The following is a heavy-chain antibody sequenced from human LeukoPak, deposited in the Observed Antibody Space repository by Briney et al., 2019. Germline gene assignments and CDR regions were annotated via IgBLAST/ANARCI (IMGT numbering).Heavy chain of an antibody. Sequence: ASVKVSCKASGYTFTSYAMHWVRQAPGQRREWMGWINAGNGNTKYSQKFQGRVTITRDTSASTAYMELSSLRSEDTAVYYCAREPSRNWGLRGDWYFDLWGRGTLVTVSS. CDR3: AREPSRNWGLRGDWYFDL. CDR1: GYTFTSYA. D-gene: IGHD7-27*01. CDR2: INAGNGNT. V-gene: IGHV1-3*01. J-gene: IGHJ2*01.